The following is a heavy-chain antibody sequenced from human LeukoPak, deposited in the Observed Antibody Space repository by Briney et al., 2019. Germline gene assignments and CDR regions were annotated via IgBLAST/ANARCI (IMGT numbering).Heavy chain of an antibody. V-gene: IGHV3-23*01. CDR2: ISGSGGST. J-gene: IGHJ5*02. D-gene: IGHD3-10*01. CDR3: AKLEGGDMVREEYNWFDP. Sequence: PGGSLRLSCAASGFTFSSYAMSWVRQAPGKGLEWVSAISGSGGSTYYADSVKGRFTISRDNSKNTLYLQMNSLRAEDTAVYYCAKLEGGDMVREEYNWFDPWGQGTLVTVSS. CDR1: GFTFSSYA.